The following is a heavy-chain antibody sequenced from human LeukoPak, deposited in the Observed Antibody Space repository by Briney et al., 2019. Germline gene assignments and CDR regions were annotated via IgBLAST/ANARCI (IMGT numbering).Heavy chain of an antibody. D-gene: IGHD5-12*01. Sequence: GGSLRLSCAASGFTFSSYWMSWVRQAPGNGLEWVANIKQDGSEKYYVDPVKGRFTISRDNAKNSLYLQMNSLRAEDTAVYYCARGRGGYDKNYFDYWGQGTLVTVSS. CDR2: IKQDGSEK. CDR3: ARGRGGYDKNYFDY. V-gene: IGHV3-7*01. CDR1: GFTFSSYW. J-gene: IGHJ4*02.